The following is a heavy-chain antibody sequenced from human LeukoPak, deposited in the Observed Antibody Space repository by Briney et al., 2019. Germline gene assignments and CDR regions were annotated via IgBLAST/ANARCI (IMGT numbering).Heavy chain of an antibody. CDR2: INPTGGSA. CDR3: ARDRSGSRWRWFDP. J-gene: IGHJ5*02. Sequence: ASVKVSCKASGYTFTNYYIHWVRQAPGQGLEWMGIINPTGGSASYAQKFQDRVSMTSDTSTSTLYLELSSLRSEDTAVYYCARDRSGSRWRWFDPWGQGTLVTVSS. V-gene: IGHV1-46*01. CDR1: GYTFTNYY. D-gene: IGHD6-13*01.